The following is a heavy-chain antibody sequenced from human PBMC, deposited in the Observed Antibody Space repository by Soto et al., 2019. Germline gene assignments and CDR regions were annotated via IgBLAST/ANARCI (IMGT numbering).Heavy chain of an antibody. Sequence: QVQLVQSGAEVKKPGSSVKVSYKASGGTFSSYAISWVRQAPGQGLEWMGGIIPIFGTANYAQKFQGRVTITADESTSTAYMELSSLRSEDTAVYYCARDTLSGYYSYFDYWGQGTLVTVSS. J-gene: IGHJ4*02. D-gene: IGHD3-22*01. CDR1: GGTFSSYA. CDR2: IIPIFGTA. V-gene: IGHV1-69*01. CDR3: ARDTLSGYYSYFDY.